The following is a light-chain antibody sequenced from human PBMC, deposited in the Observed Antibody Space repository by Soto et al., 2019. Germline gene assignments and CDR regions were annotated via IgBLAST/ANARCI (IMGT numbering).Light chain of an antibody. V-gene: IGLV2-11*01. J-gene: IGLJ2*01. CDR1: SSDVGGYNY. Sequence: ALTQPRSVSGSPGQSVTISCTGTSSDVGGYNYVSWYQQHPSKAPKLMIYDVSKRPSGVPDRFSGSKSGNTASLTISGLQAEDEADYYCCSYAGSYTFVFGGGTKVTVL. CDR2: DVS. CDR3: CSYAGSYTFV.